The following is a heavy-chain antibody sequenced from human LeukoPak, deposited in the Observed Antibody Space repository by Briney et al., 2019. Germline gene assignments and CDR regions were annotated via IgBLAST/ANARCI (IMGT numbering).Heavy chain of an antibody. V-gene: IGHV4-39*07. D-gene: IGHD4-17*01. CDR3: ATYRKEGYGVPFDP. Sequence: SETLSLTCTVSGGSISSSSYYWGWIRQPPGKGLEWIGSIYYSGSTYYNLSLKSRVTISVDTSKNQFSLKLSSVTAADMAVYYCATYRKEGYGVPFDPWGQGTLVTVSS. CDR1: GGSISSSSYY. J-gene: IGHJ5*02. CDR2: IYYSGST.